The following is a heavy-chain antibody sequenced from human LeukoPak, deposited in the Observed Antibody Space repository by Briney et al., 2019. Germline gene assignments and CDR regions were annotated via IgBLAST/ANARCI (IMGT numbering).Heavy chain of an antibody. V-gene: IGHV3-11*04. CDR2: ISSSGSTI. CDR1: GFTFSDYY. CDR3: ARVTRNSTSCCLFDY. J-gene: IGHJ4*02. Sequence: PGGSLRLSCAASGFTFSDYYMSWIRQAPGKGLEWVSYISSSGSTIYYADSVKGRFTISRDNAKNSLYLQMNSLRAEDTAVYYCARVTRNSTSCCLFDYWGQGTLVTVSS. D-gene: IGHD2-2*01.